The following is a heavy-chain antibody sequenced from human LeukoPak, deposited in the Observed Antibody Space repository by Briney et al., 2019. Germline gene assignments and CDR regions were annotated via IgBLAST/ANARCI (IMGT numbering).Heavy chain of an antibody. CDR1: GGSFSGYY. D-gene: IGHD4-23*01. CDR3: AREGNKSDY. J-gene: IGHJ4*02. Sequence: SETLSLTCAVYGGSFSGYYWSWIRQPPGKGLEWIGEINHSGSTNYNPSLKSRVTISVDTSKNQFSLKLSSVTAADTAVYYCAREGNKSDYWGQGTLVTVSS. CDR2: INHSGST. V-gene: IGHV4-34*01.